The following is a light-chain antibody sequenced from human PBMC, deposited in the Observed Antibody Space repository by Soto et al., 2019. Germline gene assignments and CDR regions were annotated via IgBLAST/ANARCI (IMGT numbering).Light chain of an antibody. CDR2: GAS. J-gene: IGKJ2*01. CDR3: QQNGTSPPRYT. Sequence: ETVLTQSPGTLSLSPGERATLSCRASQSVSNSYLAWYQQKPGQAPRLLIYGASSRAPGIPGRFSGSGSGTDFSLTISRLEPEDFAVYYCQQNGTSPPRYTFGQGTKLEIK. V-gene: IGKV3-20*01. CDR1: QSVSNSY.